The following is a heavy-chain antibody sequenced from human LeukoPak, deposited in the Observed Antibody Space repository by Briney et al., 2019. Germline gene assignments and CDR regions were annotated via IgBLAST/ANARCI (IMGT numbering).Heavy chain of an antibody. D-gene: IGHD3-10*01. V-gene: IGHV3-21*01. CDR1: GFTFSSYS. J-gene: IGHJ4*02. CDR3: AKDRAFGQFLWGNDY. CDR2: ISSSSSYI. Sequence: GGSLRLSCAASGFTFSSYSMNWVRQAPGKGLEWVSSISSSSSYIYYADSVKGRFTISRDNAKNSLYLQMNSLRAEETALYYCAKDRAFGQFLWGNDYWGQGTLVTVSS.